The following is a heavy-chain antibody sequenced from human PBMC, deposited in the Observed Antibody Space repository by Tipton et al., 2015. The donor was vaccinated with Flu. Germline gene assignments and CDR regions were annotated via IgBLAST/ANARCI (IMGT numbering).Heavy chain of an antibody. D-gene: IGHD4-23*01. CDR1: GGSISDYY. CDR3: ARGPTVVTPVYAFDI. J-gene: IGHJ3*02. CDR2: IYTSGST. Sequence: TLSLTCTVSGGSISDYYWSWIRQPPGKGLVWIGRIYTSGSTNYNPSLKSRVSISLDTSKKQFSLKLTSVTAADAAVYYCARGPTVVTPVYAFDIWGQGTMVTVSS. V-gene: IGHV4-4*07.